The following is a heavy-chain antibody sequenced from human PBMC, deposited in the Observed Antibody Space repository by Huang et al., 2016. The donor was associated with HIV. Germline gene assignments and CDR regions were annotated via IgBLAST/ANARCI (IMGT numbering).Heavy chain of an antibody. Sequence: VHLVESGGDLVKPGGSLRLSRVASGFTFSDYYMSWIRQAPGKGLEWVSYIRRSGNIIYYADSVKGRFTISRDNAKNSLYLQMHSLRAEDTAVYYCARWGYGGYDPLFDYWGQGTLVTVSS. V-gene: IGHV3-11*04. D-gene: IGHD5-12*01. CDR3: ARWGYGGYDPLFDY. CDR2: IRRSGNII. J-gene: IGHJ4*02. CDR1: GFTFSDYY.